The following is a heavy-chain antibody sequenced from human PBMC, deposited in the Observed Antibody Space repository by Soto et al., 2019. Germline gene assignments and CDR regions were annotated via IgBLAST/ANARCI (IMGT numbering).Heavy chain of an antibody. J-gene: IGHJ3*02. CDR3: ARGGSNDWQVAFDI. CDR2: INHSGSN. CDR1: GGSFSTYY. V-gene: IGHV4-34*01. Sequence: SETLSLPCFVSGGSFSTYYYNWIRQSPGKGLEWIGEINHSGSNNYSPSLRSRVTMSLDTSKNQFSLKLTSVTAADTAVYYCARGGSNDWQVAFDIWGQGTRVTVSS. D-gene: IGHD3-9*01.